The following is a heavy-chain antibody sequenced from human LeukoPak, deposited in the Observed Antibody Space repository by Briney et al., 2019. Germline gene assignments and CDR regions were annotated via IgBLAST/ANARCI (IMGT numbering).Heavy chain of an antibody. J-gene: IGHJ4*02. CDR2: IYYSGST. D-gene: IGHD2-15*01. CDR3: ARDNCSGGSCLVDY. CDR1: GGSISSYY. Sequence: SETLSLTCTVSGGSISSYYWSWIRQPPGRGLEWIGYIYYSGSTNYNPSLKSRVTISVDTSKNQFSLKLSSVTAADTAVYYCARDNCSGGSCLVDYWGQGTLVTVSS. V-gene: IGHV4-59*01.